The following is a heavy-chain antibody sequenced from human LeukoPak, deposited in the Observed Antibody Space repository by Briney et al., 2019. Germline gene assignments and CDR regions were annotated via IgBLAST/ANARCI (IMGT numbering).Heavy chain of an antibody. Sequence: GGSLRLSCAASGFTFSSYWMSWVRQAPGKGLEWVANIKQDGSEKYYVDSVKGRFTISRDNAKNSLYLQMNRLRAEDTAVYYCARDRCSSNSCFFDYWGQGTLVTVSS. CDR3: ARDRCSSNSCFFDY. D-gene: IGHD2-2*01. J-gene: IGHJ4*02. V-gene: IGHV3-7*01. CDR2: IKQDGSEK. CDR1: GFTFSSYW.